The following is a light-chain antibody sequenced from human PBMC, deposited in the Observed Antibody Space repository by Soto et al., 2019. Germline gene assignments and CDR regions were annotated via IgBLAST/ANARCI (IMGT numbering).Light chain of an antibody. CDR1: QSVGTN. V-gene: IGKV3-11*01. CDR2: EAS. CDR3: QQHSNWPLT. Sequence: EIVLTQSPATLSLSPGERATLSCRASQSVGTNFAWYQQKPGQAPGLLIYEASTRATGIPARFSGSGSGTDATLTISSLEPEDFAVYYFQQHSNWPLTFGGGTKVEI. J-gene: IGKJ4*01.